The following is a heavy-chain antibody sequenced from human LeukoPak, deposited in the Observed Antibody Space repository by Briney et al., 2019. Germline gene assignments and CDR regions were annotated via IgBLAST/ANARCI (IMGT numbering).Heavy chain of an antibody. J-gene: IGHJ6*03. V-gene: IGHV3-48*01. CDR1: GFTFSSYN. CDR2: ISSSGSTI. CDR3: ARGHLEWLFSYYYYYYMDV. D-gene: IGHD3-3*01. Sequence: GGSLRLSCAASGFTFSSYNMNWVRQAPGKGLEWVSYISSSGSTIYYADSVKGRFTISRDNAKNSLYLQMNSLRAEDTAVYYCARGHLEWLFSYYYYYYMDVWGKGTTVTVSS.